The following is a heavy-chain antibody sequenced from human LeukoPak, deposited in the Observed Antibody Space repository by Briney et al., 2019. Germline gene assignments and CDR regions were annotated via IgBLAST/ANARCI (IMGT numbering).Heavy chain of an antibody. CDR1: GYSISSGYY. CDR3: ARRVKILCTNGVCSQYYFDY. J-gene: IGHJ4*02. Sequence: KTSETLSLTCAVSGYSISSGYYWSWIRQPSGKGLEWIGEINHSGGTNYNPSLKSRVTISVDTSKNQFSLKLSSVTAADTAVYYCARRVKILCTNGVCSQYYFDYWGQGTLVTVSS. CDR2: INHSGGT. D-gene: IGHD2-8*01. V-gene: IGHV4-34*01.